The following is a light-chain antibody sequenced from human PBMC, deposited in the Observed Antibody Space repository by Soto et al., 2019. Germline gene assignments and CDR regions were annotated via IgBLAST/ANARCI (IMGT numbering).Light chain of an antibody. V-gene: IGKV1-5*03. CDR1: QSISTY. CDR3: QPYNSDSRT. CDR2: KAS. Sequence: DIQMTQYPSNRSSSLGDRVTITCRASQSISTYLAWYRHKPGEAPKLLIYKASTLERGVPSRFSGSGSGTDFTLTISSLKNDDFATYYCQPYNSDSRTFGQGTKVDIK. J-gene: IGKJ1*01.